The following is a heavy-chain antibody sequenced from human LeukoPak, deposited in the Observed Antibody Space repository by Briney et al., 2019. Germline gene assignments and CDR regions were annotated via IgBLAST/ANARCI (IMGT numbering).Heavy chain of an antibody. V-gene: IGHV4-4*09. Sequence: SETLSLTCTVSGGSISRYYWSWIRQPPGTGLEWIGDIYTSVSSNYNPSLKSRVTISLGTPKNQFSLKLSSVTAADTAVYYCARWGSIAARSYYYYYMDVWGRGTTVTVSS. D-gene: IGHD6-6*01. J-gene: IGHJ6*03. CDR1: GGSISRYY. CDR2: IYTSVSS. CDR3: ARWGSIAARSYYYYYMDV.